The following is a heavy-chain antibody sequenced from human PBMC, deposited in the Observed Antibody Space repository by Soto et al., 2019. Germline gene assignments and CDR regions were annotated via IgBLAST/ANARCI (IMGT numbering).Heavy chain of an antibody. CDR3: ARDQSYSGYDSIHYYGMDV. CDR2: ISYDGSNK. CDR1: GFTFSSYA. Sequence: SLRLSCAASGFTFSSYAMHWVRQAPGKGLEWVAVISYDGSNKYYADSVKGRFTISRDNSKNTLYLQMNSLRAEDTAVYYCARDQSYSGYDSIHYYGMDVWGQETTVTVSS. V-gene: IGHV3-30-3*01. J-gene: IGHJ6*02. D-gene: IGHD5-12*01.